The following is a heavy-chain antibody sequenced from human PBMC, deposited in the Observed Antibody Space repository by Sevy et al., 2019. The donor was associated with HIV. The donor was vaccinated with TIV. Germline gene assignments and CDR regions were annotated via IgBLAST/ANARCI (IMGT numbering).Heavy chain of an antibody. V-gene: IGHV3-23*01. CDR1: GLSFNTYV. CDR3: AKESLDGYY. J-gene: IGHJ4*02. CDR2: ISPNGGST. Sequence: GSLRLSCAASGLSFNTYVMSWVRQAPGKGLQWVSTISPNGGSTYYADSVKGRFTISRDNSRNTVFLQVNSLRAEDTAVYYCAKESLDGYYWGQGTLVTVSS. D-gene: IGHD2-21*01.